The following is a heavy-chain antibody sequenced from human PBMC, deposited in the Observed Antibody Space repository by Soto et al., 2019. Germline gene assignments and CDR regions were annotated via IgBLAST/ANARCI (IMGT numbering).Heavy chain of an antibody. CDR1: GFTFSSYA. D-gene: IGHD3-22*01. CDR3: ARDTYYYDSSGYAPNYYYYGMDV. Sequence: PGGSLRLTCAASGFTFSSYAMHWVRQAPGKGLEWVAVISYDGSNKYYADSVKGRFTISRDNSKNTLYLQMSSLRAEDTAVYYCARDTYYYDSSGYAPNYYYYGMDVWGQGTTVTVSS. CDR2: ISYDGSNK. V-gene: IGHV3-30-3*01. J-gene: IGHJ6*02.